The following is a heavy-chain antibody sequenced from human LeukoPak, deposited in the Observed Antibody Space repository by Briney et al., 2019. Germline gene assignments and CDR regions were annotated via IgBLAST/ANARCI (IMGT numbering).Heavy chain of an antibody. CDR1: GGSMTSGNYY. Sequence: SETLSLTCTVSGGSMTSGNYYWTWIRQLPGRGLEWIGHTFYTGRTYYNPSLENRLTISVDTSKNQFSLNLTSVTAADTAVYFCARAVSMQIWWEAVFDPWGQGTQVTVSS. D-gene: IGHD1-26*01. CDR3: ARAVSMQIWWEAVFDP. V-gene: IGHV4-31*03. CDR2: TFYTGRT. J-gene: IGHJ5*02.